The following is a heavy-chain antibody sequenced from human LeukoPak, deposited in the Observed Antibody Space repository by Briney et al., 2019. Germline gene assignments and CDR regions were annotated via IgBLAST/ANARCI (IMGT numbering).Heavy chain of an antibody. Sequence: PSETLSLTCTVSGGSISSSSYYWGWIRQPPGKGLEWIGSIYHSGSTYYNPSLKSRVTISVDTSKNQFSLKLSSVTAADTAVYYCARGSSDFWSGYAGCFDYWGQGTLVTVSS. V-gene: IGHV4-39*01. CDR3: ARGSSDFWSGYAGCFDY. CDR2: IYHSGST. J-gene: IGHJ4*02. D-gene: IGHD3-3*01. CDR1: GGSISSSSYY.